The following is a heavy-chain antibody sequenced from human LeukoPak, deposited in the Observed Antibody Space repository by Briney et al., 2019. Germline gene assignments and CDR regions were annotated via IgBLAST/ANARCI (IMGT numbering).Heavy chain of an antibody. J-gene: IGHJ4*02. CDR2: ISAHNGDT. CDR3: ARGEYPNDY. D-gene: IGHD2/OR15-2a*01. V-gene: IGHV1-18*01. Sequence: ASVKVSCKVVGTSFTNYGITWVRQAPGQGLEWMAWISAHNGDTNVAQNFQGRVTMTTDTSTSTAYMESRSLRSDDTAMYYCARGEYPNDYWGQGTLVTVSS. CDR1: GTSFTNYG.